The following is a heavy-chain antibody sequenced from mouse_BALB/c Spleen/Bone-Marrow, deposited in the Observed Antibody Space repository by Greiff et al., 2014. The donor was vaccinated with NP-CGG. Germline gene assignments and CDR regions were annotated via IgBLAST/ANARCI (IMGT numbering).Heavy chain of an antibody. CDR3: THDYDCYAMNY. D-gene: IGHD2-4*01. Sequence: EVQLQESGTVLARPGASVKMSCKASGYTFTSYWMHWVKQRPGQGLEWIGAIYPGNSDTSYNQKFKGKAKMTAVTSTSTAYMELSSLTNEDSAVYYCTHDYDCYAMNYWGQGTSVTVSS. CDR2: IYPGNSDT. V-gene: IGHV1-5*01. CDR1: GYTFTSYW. J-gene: IGHJ4*01.